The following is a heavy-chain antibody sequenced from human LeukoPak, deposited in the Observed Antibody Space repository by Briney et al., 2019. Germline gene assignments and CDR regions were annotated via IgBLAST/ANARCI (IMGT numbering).Heavy chain of an antibody. D-gene: IGHD6-13*01. CDR1: GFTFSSYG. V-gene: IGHV3-30*18. CDR3: AKAPAAAGDTTYYFDY. J-gene: IGHJ4*02. Sequence: PGGSLRLSCAASGFTFSSYGMHWVRQAPGKGLEWVAVISYDGSNKYYADSVKGRFTISRDNSKNTLYLQMNSLRAEDAAVYYCAKAPAAAGDTTYYFDYWGQGTLVTVSS. CDR2: ISYDGSNK.